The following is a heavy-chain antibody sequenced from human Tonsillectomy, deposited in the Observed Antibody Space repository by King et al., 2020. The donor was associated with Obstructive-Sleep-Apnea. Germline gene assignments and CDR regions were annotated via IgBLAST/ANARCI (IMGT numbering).Heavy chain of an antibody. CDR1: GFTFSSYD. V-gene: IGHV3-13*05. CDR3: ARARRTKQLVDYYYGMDV. Sequence: VQLVESGGGLVQPGGSLRLSCAASGFTFSSYDMHWVRQATGKGLEWVLAMGTAGDPYYPGSVKGRFTISRENAQNSLYLQMNSLRAGDTAVYYCARARRTKQLVDYYYGMDVWGQGTTVTVSS. CDR2: MGTAGDP. J-gene: IGHJ6*02. D-gene: IGHD6-13*01.